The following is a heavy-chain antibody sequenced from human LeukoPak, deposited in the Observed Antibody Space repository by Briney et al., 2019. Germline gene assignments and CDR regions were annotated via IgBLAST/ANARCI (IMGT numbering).Heavy chain of an antibody. CDR3: AREYCTTNSCYIWGLGY. CDR1: GFSFSSYA. V-gene: IGHV3-23*01. Sequence: GGSLRLSCAASGFSFSSYAMSWVRQAPGKGLEWVSALSGSGGSTYYADSVKGRFTISRDNFKNTVYLQMDSLRTEDMAVYYCAREYCTTNSCYIWGLGYWGQGTLVTVSS. CDR2: LSGSGGST. J-gene: IGHJ4*02. D-gene: IGHD2-2*02.